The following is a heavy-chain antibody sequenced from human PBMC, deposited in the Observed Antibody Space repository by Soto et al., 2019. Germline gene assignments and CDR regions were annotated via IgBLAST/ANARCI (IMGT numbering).Heavy chain of an antibody. J-gene: IGHJ6*03. Sequence: EVKLVESGGGLVQPGRSLRLSCAASGFTFDDYAMHWVRQPPGKGLEWVSGISWNSGNIGYADSVKGRFTISRDNAKNSLYLQMKSLRAEDTALYYCTKSSSYTYNYYMDVWGKGTTVTVSS. V-gene: IGHV3-9*01. CDR3: TKSSSYTYNYYMDV. D-gene: IGHD6-6*01. CDR2: ISWNSGNI. CDR1: GFTFDDYA.